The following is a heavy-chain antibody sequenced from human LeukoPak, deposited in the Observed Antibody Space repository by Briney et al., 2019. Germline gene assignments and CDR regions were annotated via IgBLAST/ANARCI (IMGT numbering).Heavy chain of an antibody. CDR1: GYTFSNYG. J-gene: IGHJ5*02. Sequence: ASVKVSCRASGYTFSNYGISWVRQAPGQGLEWMGGINAYNGNTNYAQKFQGRVTMTSDTSRSTAYMELRSLRSDDTALYYCARVQMVGRITMTLVITWFDPWGQGTLVTVSS. D-gene: IGHD3-22*01. V-gene: IGHV1-18*01. CDR2: INAYNGNT. CDR3: ARVQMVGRITMTLVITWFDP.